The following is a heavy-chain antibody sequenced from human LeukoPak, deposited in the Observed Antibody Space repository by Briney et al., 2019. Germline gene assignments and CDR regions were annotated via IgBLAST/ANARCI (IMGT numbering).Heavy chain of an antibody. V-gene: IGHV5-51*01. Sequence: GESLKISFKGSGYSFTSYWIGWVRPMPGRGLEWMGIIYPGDSDTRYSPSFQGQVTLSADKSISTAYLQWSSLKASDTAVYYCARQYRRYSSGWSNDAFDIWGQGTMVTVSS. CDR2: IYPGDSDT. D-gene: IGHD6-19*01. CDR3: ARQYRRYSSGWSNDAFDI. CDR1: GYSFTSYW. J-gene: IGHJ3*02.